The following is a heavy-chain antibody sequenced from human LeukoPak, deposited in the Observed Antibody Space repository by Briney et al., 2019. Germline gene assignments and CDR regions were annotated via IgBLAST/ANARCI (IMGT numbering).Heavy chain of an antibody. J-gene: IGHJ5*02. Sequence: GGSLRLSCAASGFTFSSYAMSWVRQAPGKGGEWVSAISGSGGSTYYADSVKGRFTISRDNSKNTLYLQMNSLRAEDTAVYYCAKDLEPGIAPTGWFDPWGQGTLVTVSS. CDR2: ISGSGGST. V-gene: IGHV3-23*01. D-gene: IGHD6-13*01. CDR1: GFTFSSYA. CDR3: AKDLEPGIAPTGWFDP.